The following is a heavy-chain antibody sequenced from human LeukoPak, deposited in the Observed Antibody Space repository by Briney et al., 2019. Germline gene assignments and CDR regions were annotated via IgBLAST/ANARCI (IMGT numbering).Heavy chain of an antibody. V-gene: IGHV4-38-2*02. J-gene: IGHJ4*02. CDR3: AREKGVYGSGSRHYFDY. D-gene: IGHD3-10*01. Sequence: LETLTLTCVVSGVSITSDDFSACIRSSPQKGRVWSTSRYYNRSDGIPTCYTPSRKCRVTISVDTSSNQCTLKLGSVTATVTAFYYCAREKGVYGSGSRHYFDYSGQRTRVSAPS. CDR2: RYYNRSDGIPT. CDR1: GVSITSDDF.